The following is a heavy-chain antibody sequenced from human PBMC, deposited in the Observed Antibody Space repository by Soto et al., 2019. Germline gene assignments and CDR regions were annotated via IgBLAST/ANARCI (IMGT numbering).Heavy chain of an antibody. CDR3: AREVGSRIDY. Sequence: INWVRQATGQGLEWMGWMNPNSGNTGYAQKFQGRVTMTRNTSISTAYMELSSLRSEDTAGYYCAREVGSRIDYWGQGTLVTVSS. V-gene: IGHV1-8*01. CDR2: MNPNSGNT. D-gene: IGHD6-13*01. J-gene: IGHJ4*02.